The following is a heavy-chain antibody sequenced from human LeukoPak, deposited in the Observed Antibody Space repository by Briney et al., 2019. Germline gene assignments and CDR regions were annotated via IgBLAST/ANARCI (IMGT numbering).Heavy chain of an antibody. CDR2: IYPGDPDT. V-gene: IGHV5-51*01. CDR1: EYSFTYYW. CDR3: ATAVAGAYYDILTGYYAFDY. Sequence: GESLKISCKGSEYSFTYYWIGWVRQLPGKGLEWMGIIYPGDPDTRYSPSFQGQVTISADKSISTAYLQWSSLKASDTAMYYCATAVAGAYYDILTGYYAFDYWGQGTLVTVSS. J-gene: IGHJ4*02. D-gene: IGHD3-9*01.